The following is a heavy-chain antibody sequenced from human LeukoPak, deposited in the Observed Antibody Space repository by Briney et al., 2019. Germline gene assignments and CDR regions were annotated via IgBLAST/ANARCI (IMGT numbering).Heavy chain of an antibody. CDR1: GYTFTGYY. CDR3: AGGAHYHDSSQGYDY. V-gene: IGHV1-2*02. J-gene: IGHJ4*02. CDR2: INPNSGGT. Sequence: AASVKVSCKASGYTFTGYYMHWVRQAPGQGLEWMGWINPNSGGTNYAQKFQGRVTMTRDTSISTAYMELSRLRSDDTAVYYCAGGAHYHDSSQGYDYWGQGTLVTVSS. D-gene: IGHD3-22*01.